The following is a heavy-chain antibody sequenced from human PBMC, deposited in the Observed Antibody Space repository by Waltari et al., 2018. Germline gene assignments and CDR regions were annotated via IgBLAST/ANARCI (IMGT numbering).Heavy chain of an antibody. D-gene: IGHD5-12*01. J-gene: IGHJ3*01. V-gene: IGHV4-39*02. CDR1: GVSITSNRHY. CDR2: VSYSGAT. Sequence: QLQLQESGPGLVKPSETLSLTCSVSGVSITSNRHYWAWIRQPPGQGLEWIGTVSYSGATDTSPSLESRVTVSRDTSKNHLSLKLVSVTAADTAVYYCATYIGASVGTAAFDVWGQGTMVTVSS. CDR3: ATYIGASVGTAAFDV.